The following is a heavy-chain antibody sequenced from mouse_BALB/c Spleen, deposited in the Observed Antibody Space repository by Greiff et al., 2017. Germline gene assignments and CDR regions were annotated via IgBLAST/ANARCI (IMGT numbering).Heavy chain of an antibody. CDR1: GFTFTDYY. CDR3: ARGIGVGHGFAY. D-gene: IGHD3-3*01. V-gene: IGHV7-3*02. Sequence: DVKLVESGGGLVQPGGSLRLSCATSGFTFTDYYMSWVRQPPGKALEWLGFIRNKANGYTTEYSASVKGRFTISRDNSQSILYLQKNTLRAEDSATYYCARGIGVGHGFAYWGQGTLVTVSA. CDR2: IRNKANGYTT. J-gene: IGHJ3*01.